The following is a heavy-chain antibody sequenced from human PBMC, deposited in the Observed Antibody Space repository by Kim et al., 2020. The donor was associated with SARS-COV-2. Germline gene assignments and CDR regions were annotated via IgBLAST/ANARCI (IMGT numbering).Heavy chain of an antibody. V-gene: IGHV3-15*01. J-gene: IGHJ4*02. CDR3: TTDGGKY. CDR2: DGEET. Sequence: DGEETHYATPVKGRFTISRDDSKNTLYVQMNSLKTEDTALCYCTTDGGKYWGQGTLVTVSS. D-gene: IGHD3-16*01.